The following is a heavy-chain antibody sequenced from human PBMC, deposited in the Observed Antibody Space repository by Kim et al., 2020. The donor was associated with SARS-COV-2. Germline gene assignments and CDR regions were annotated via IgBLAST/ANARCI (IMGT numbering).Heavy chain of an antibody. CDR3: ARGRVRYSSGWYSGFLPYFQH. Sequence: SETLSLTCAVYGGSFSGYYWSWIRQPPGKGLEWIGEINHSGSTNYNPSLKSRVTISVDTSKNQFSLKLSSVTAADTAVYYCARGRVRYSSGWYSGFLPYFQHWGQGTLVTVSS. J-gene: IGHJ1*01. CDR2: INHSGST. V-gene: IGHV4-34*01. CDR1: GGSFSGYY. D-gene: IGHD6-19*01.